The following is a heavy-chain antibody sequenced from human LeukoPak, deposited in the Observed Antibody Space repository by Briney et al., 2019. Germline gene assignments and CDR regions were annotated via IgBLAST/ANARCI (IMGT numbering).Heavy chain of an antibody. D-gene: IGHD3-10*01. CDR2: INEDGSEQ. J-gene: IGHJ6*04. V-gene: IGHV3-7*01. Sequence: PGGSLRLSCAASGFTFSNYNMNWVRQAPGKGLEWLANINEDGSEQYYVDSVEGRFTIFRDNAKNSLYLQMNSLRVEDTAVYYCGVGVWGKGATVTVSS. CDR3: GVGV. CDR1: GFTFSNYN.